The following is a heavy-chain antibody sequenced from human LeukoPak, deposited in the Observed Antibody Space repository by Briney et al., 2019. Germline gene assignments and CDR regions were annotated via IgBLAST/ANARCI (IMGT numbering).Heavy chain of an antibody. Sequence: PGGSLRLSCAASGFTFSNAWMSWVRQAPGKGLEWVGRIKSKTDGGTTDYAAPVKGRFTISRDDSNSIAYLEMDSLKTDDTAVYYCTRDQTPYYWGQGTLVTVSS. V-gene: IGHV3-15*01. CDR3: TRDQTPYY. J-gene: IGHJ4*02. CDR2: IKSKTDGGTT. CDR1: GFTFSNAW.